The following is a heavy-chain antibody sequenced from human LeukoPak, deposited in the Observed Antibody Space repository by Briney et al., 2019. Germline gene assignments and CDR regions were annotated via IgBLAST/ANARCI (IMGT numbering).Heavy chain of an antibody. CDR2: IIPIFGTA. J-gene: IGHJ4*02. V-gene: IGHV1-69*13. Sequence: GSAVKVSCKASVGTFSSYAISGVRQAPGQGLEGMGGIIPIFGTAKDAQKFQGRVTITADESTSTAYMELSSLRSEDTAVYYCARVAPSVGGYDPYYFDYWGQGTLVTVSS. D-gene: IGHD5-12*01. CDR3: ARVAPSVGGYDPYYFDY. CDR1: VGTFSSYA.